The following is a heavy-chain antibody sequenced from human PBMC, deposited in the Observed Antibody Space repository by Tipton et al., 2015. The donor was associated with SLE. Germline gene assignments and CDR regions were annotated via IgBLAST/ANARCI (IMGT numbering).Heavy chain of an antibody. CDR3: ARDPYDSWSDYQATFDY. J-gene: IGHJ4*02. CDR2: VYDSGTT. CDR1: GDSITSDIYY. Sequence: TLSLTCFVSGDSITSDIYYWGWIRQPPGKGLEWIGSVYDSGTTHYNPSLKSRVPMSVDTSKTQFSLKLGSLTAADTAVYYCARDPYDSWSDYQATFDYWGQGTLATVSS. V-gene: IGHV4-39*07. D-gene: IGHD3-3*01.